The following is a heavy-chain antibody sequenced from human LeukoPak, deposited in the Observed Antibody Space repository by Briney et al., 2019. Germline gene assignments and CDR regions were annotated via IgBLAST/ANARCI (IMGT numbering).Heavy chain of an antibody. D-gene: IGHD2-15*01. CDR1: GFTFSSYS. V-gene: IGHV3-21*01. Sequence: VGSLRLSCAAPGFTFSSYSMNWVRQAPGKGLEWVSSISSSSSYIYYADSVKGRFTISRDNAKNSLYLQMNSLRAEDTAVYYCARAYCSGGSCYSFDYWGQGTLVTVSS. J-gene: IGHJ4*02. CDR2: ISSSSSYI. CDR3: ARAYCSGGSCYSFDY.